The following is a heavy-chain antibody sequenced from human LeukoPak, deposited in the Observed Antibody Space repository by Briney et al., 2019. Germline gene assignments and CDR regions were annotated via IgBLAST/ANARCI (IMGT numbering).Heavy chain of an antibody. Sequence: PSETLSLTCAVSGYSISSAYYWGWIRQPPGKGLEWIGYIYYSGSTYYNPSLKSRVTISVDTSKNQFSLKLSSVTAADTAVYYCARGHYYDSSGTRQAFDIWGQGTMVTVSS. CDR3: ARGHYYDSSGTRQAFDI. J-gene: IGHJ3*02. CDR1: GYSISSAYY. CDR2: IYYSGST. D-gene: IGHD3-22*01. V-gene: IGHV4-30-4*08.